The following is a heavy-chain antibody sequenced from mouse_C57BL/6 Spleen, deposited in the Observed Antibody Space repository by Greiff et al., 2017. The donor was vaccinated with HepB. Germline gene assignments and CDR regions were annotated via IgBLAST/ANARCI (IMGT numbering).Heavy chain of an antibody. Sequence: EVKLMESGPELVKPGASVKISCKASGYSFTDYNMNWVKQSNGKSLEWIGVINPNYGTTSYNQKFKGKATLTVDQSSSTAYMQLNSLTSEDSAVYYCARGGNYYGSPYWYFDVWGTGTTVTVSS. CDR1: GYSFTDYN. J-gene: IGHJ1*03. CDR3: ARGGNYYGSPYWYFDV. CDR2: INPNYGTT. V-gene: IGHV1-39*01. D-gene: IGHD1-1*01.